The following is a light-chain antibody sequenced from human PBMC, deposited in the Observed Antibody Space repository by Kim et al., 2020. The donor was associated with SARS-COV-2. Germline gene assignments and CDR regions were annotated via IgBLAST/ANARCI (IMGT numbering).Light chain of an antibody. CDR3: QQFNNWPWT. Sequence: EVVMTQSPATLSVSPGERATLSCRASQSVSSNLAWYQQKPGQAPRLLISRASTGASGIPGRFSGSGPGTEFTLTISSLQSEDFAVYYCQQFNNWPWTFGQGTKVDIK. CDR2: RAS. CDR1: QSVSSN. V-gene: IGKV3-15*01. J-gene: IGKJ1*01.